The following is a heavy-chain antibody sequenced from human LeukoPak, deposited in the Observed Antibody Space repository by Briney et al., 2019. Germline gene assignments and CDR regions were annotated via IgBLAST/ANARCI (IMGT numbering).Heavy chain of an antibody. CDR2: IYYSGST. D-gene: IGHD2-15*01. Sequence: SETLSLTCTVSGGSISSSSYYWGWIRPPPGKGLEWIGSIYYSGSTYYNPSLKSRVTISVDTSKNQFSLKLSSVTAADTAVYYCARGLTIVVVVAAPFRPNWFDPWGQGTLVTVSS. J-gene: IGHJ5*02. CDR1: GGSISSSSYY. V-gene: IGHV4-39*07. CDR3: ARGLTIVVVVAAPFRPNWFDP.